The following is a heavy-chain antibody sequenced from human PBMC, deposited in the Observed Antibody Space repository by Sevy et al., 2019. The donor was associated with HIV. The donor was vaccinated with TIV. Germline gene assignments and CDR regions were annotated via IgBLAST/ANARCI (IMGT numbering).Heavy chain of an antibody. V-gene: IGHV3-74*01. CDR3: TRGTKCTSGH. CDR1: GFTFSSDW. J-gene: IGHJ4*02. CDR2: ISSDGAIT. Sequence: GGSLRLSCLFSGFTFSSDWMHWVRQVPGKGLVWVCRISSDGAITYYADAVKGRFTISSDKAKNTLYLQMNSLRVDDAAVYFCTRGTKCTSGHWGQGTLVTVSS.